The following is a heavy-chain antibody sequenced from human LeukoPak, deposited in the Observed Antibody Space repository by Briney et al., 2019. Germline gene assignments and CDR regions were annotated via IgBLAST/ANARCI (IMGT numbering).Heavy chain of an antibody. Sequence: SGPTLVNPSQTLSLTCTVSGASINSANYYWSWIRQPPGKGLEWIGYVYYTGSTSYNPSLKRRVTISMDTAKNQFSLRLSSVTAADTAVYYCARHVGDILTGYYLYYYYYYMDVWGKGTTVTVSS. CDR3: ARHVGDILTGYYLYYYYYYMDV. J-gene: IGHJ6*03. CDR1: GASINSANYY. CDR2: VYYTGST. V-gene: IGHV4-30-4*08. D-gene: IGHD3-9*01.